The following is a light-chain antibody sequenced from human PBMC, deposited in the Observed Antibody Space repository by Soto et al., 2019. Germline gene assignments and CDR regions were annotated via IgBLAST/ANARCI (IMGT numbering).Light chain of an antibody. Sequence: QSVQTHSGSVSWSPGHSITISCTGTSSDVGGYNYVSWYQQHPGKAPKLLIYEVSHRPSGVSNRFSGSKSGNTASLTISGLQAEDEAHYYRTSYTSTDTLLYVFGTGTKVTVL. CDR2: EVS. CDR1: SSDVGGYNY. J-gene: IGLJ1*01. V-gene: IGLV2-14*01. CDR3: TSYTSTDTLLYV.